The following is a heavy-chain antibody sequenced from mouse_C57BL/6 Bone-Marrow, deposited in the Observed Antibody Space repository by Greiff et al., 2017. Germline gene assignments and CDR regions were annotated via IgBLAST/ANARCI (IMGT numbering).Heavy chain of an antibody. CDR3: ASEEASWDMRFAY. CDR2: IDPCDSYT. CDR1: GYTFTSYW. V-gene: IGHV1-69*01. D-gene: IGHD4-1*01. Sequence: QVQLQQPGAELVMPGASVKLSCKASGYTFTSYWMHWVKLRPGQGLEWIGEIDPCDSYTNYNQKFKGKSTLTVDTSSSTAYMPLSSLTSEDSADYSGASEEASWDMRFAYWGQGTLVTVSA. J-gene: IGHJ3*01.